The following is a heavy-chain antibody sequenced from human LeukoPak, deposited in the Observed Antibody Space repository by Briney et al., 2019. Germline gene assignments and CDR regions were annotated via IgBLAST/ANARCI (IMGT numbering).Heavy chain of an antibody. D-gene: IGHD1-14*01. CDR1: GFTFSSYG. V-gene: IGHV3-30*02. CDR2: IRYDGSNK. Sequence: PGGSLRLSCAASGFTFSSYGMHWVRLAPGKGLEWVAFIRYDGSNKYYADSVKGRFTISRDNSKNTLYLQMNSLRAEDTAVYYCAKEKSRTGYFDYWGQGTLVTVSS. J-gene: IGHJ4*02. CDR3: AKEKSRTGYFDY.